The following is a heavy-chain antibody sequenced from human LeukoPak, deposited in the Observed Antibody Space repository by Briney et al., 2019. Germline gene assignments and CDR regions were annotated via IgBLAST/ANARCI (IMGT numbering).Heavy chain of an antibody. V-gene: IGHV3-48*04. CDR3: AKDRKFGELLFLEN. CDR2: ISSTSSSI. Sequence: PGGSLRLSCAASGFTFSSYAMSWVRQAPGKGLEWVSYISSTSSSIYYADSVKGRFTISRDNAKNSLYLQMNSLRAEDTALYYCAKDRKFGELLFLENWGQGTLVTVSS. D-gene: IGHD3-10*01. J-gene: IGHJ4*02. CDR1: GFTFSSYA.